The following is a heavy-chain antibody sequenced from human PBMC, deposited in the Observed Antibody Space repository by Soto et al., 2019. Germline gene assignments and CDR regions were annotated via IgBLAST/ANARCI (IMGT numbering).Heavy chain of an antibody. V-gene: IGHV4-4*02. CDR1: GDSISNDNW. CDR2: VHHSGLS. Sequence: SETLSLTCAVSGDSISNDNWWNWVRQSPGKGLEWIGEVHHSGLSNFNPSLKSRVTMSVDKSKNQFSLKLTSVTAADTAVYYCVSLVLQWSRLYGLDVWGQGTTVTVSS. D-gene: IGHD3-3*01. J-gene: IGHJ6*02. CDR3: VSLVLQWSRLYGLDV.